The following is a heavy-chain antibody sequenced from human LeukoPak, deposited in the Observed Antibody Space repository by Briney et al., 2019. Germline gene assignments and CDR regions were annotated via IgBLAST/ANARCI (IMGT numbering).Heavy chain of an antibody. Sequence: PGGSLRLSCAASGFTFSSYAMHWVRQAPGKGLEWVAAISYDGSNKYYADSVKGRFTISRDNSKNALYLEMNSLRAEDTAVYYCAIIRGGLGGWGQGTLVTVSS. D-gene: IGHD3-3*01. CDR1: GFTFSSYA. CDR2: ISYDGSNK. CDR3: AIIRGGLGG. V-gene: IGHV3-30-3*01. J-gene: IGHJ4*02.